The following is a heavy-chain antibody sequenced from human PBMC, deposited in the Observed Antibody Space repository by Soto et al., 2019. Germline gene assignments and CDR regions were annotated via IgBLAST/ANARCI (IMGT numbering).Heavy chain of an antibody. CDR3: KRSTQRRVELRVGWFDP. CDR2: INGGAGDT. D-gene: IGHD1-7*01. CDR1: GYTFTLYA. V-gene: IGHV1-3*01. Sequence: ASVTVSCKASGYTFTLYAIHFLPQAPVRSLEWKGCINGGAGDTLYTQNLQAKVSFTKDSSANTPFLDLSSLTSDYTAVYYCKRSTQRRVELRVGWFDPWGQGALVTV. J-gene: IGHJ5*02.